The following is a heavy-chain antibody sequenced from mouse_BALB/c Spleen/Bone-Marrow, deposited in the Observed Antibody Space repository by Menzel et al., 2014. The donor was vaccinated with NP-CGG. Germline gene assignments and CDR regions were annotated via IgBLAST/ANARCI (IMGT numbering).Heavy chain of an antibody. CDR1: GFTFSNYG. D-gene: IGHD2-4*01. J-gene: IGHJ4*01. V-gene: IGHV5-6*01. CDR3: ARHEYDEGDAMDY. CDR2: ISSGGSYT. Sequence: DVHLVESGGDLVKPGGSLKLSCAASGFTFSNYGMSWVRQAPDKRLEWVATISSGGSYTYFPDSVRGRFTISRDNAKNTLYLQMSSLKSEDTAMYYCARHEYDEGDAMDYWGQGTSVTVSS.